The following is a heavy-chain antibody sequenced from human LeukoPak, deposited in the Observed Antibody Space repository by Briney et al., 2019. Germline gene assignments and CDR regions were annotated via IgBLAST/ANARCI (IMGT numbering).Heavy chain of an antibody. CDR3: ARGGPGMVVAATGFDY. CDR2: ISWNGGNT. CDR1: GFSFDDYG. D-gene: IGHD2-15*01. J-gene: IGHJ4*02. V-gene: IGHV3-20*04. Sequence: PRGSLRLSCAASGFSFDDYGMSWVRQAPGRGLEWVSGISWNGGNTGYADSVKGRFTISRDNAKNSLYLQMNSLRAEDTAVYYCARGGPGMVVAATGFDYWGQGTLVTVSS.